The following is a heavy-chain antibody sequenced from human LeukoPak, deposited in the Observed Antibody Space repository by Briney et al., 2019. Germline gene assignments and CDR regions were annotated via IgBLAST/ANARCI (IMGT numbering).Heavy chain of an antibody. Sequence: PSETLSLTCTVSGGSISSYYWSWIRQPPGKGLEWIGYIYYSGSTNYNPSLKSRVTISVDTSKNQFSLKLSSVTAADTAVYYCARTRGYCSSTSCYYWYFDLWGRGTLVTASS. V-gene: IGHV4-59*01. CDR1: GGSISSYY. CDR2: IYYSGST. J-gene: IGHJ2*01. CDR3: ARTRGYCSSTSCYYWYFDL. D-gene: IGHD2-2*01.